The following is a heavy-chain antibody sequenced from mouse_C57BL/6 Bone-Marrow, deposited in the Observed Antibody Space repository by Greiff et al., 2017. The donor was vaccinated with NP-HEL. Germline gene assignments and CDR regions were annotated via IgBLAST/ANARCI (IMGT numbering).Heavy chain of an antibody. V-gene: IGHV8-12*01. CDR1: GFSLSTSGMG. CDR3: ARRASYDPCFAY. J-gene: IGHJ3*01. D-gene: IGHD2-12*01. Sequence: VKLMESGPGILQSSQTLSLTCSFSGFSLSTSGMGVSWISQPSGKGLEWLAHTYWDDDKRYNPSLKSRLTLSKDTSRNQVFLKITSVDTADTATYYCARRASYDPCFAYWGQGTLVTVSA. CDR2: TYWDDDK.